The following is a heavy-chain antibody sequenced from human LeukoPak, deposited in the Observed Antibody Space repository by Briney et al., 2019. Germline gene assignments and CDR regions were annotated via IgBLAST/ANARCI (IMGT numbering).Heavy chain of an antibody. CDR3: AIKDFGDAFDI. J-gene: IGHJ3*02. D-gene: IGHD3-16*01. V-gene: IGHV4-30-4*08. Sequence: SETQSLTCTVSGGSISSGDYYWSWIRQPPGKGLEWIGYIYYSGSTYYNPSLKSRVTISVDTSKNQFSLKLSSVTAADTAVYYCAIKDFGDAFDIWGQGTMVTVSS. CDR2: IYYSGST. CDR1: GGSISSGDYY.